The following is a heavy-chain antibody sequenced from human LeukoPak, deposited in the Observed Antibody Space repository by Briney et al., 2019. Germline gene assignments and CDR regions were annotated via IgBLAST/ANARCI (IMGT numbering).Heavy chain of an antibody. CDR2: ISGSGGST. V-gene: IGHV3-23*01. CDR1: GFTFSSYA. CDR3: AKETTYYDFWSGYYS. D-gene: IGHD3-3*01. J-gene: IGHJ4*02. Sequence: PGGSLRLSCAASGFTFSSYAMSWVRQAPGKGLEWVSAISGSGGSTYYADSVKGRFTISRDNSKDTLYLQMNSLRAEDTAVYYCAKETTYYDFWSGYYSWGQGTLVTVSS.